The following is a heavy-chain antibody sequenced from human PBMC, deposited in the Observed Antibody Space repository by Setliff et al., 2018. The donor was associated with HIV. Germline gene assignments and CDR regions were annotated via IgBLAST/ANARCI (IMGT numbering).Heavy chain of an antibody. J-gene: IGHJ6*03. CDR1: GFSFSSYW. CDR2: IKQDGSEK. CDR3: ARDATRGGDMDV. V-gene: IGHV3-7*01. Sequence: PGGSLRLSCAASGFSFSSYWMSWVRQAPGKGLEWVANIKQDGSEKYYVDSVRGRFTISRDNAKNSLYLQMNGLRAEDTAVYYCARDATRGGDMDVWAKGTTVTVSS. D-gene: IGHD2-15*01.